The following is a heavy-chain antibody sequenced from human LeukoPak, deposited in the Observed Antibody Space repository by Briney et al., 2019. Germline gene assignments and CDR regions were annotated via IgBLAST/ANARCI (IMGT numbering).Heavy chain of an antibody. CDR2: MNPNSGNT. CDR3: ARGQPSITIFGVVSAYYYMDV. V-gene: IGHV1-8*01. J-gene: IGHJ6*03. Sequence: ASVKVSCKASGYTFTSYDINWVRQATGQGLEWMGWMNPNSGNTGYAQKLQGRVTMTRNTSISTAYMELSSLRSEDTAVYYCARGQPSITIFGVVSAYYYMDVWGKGTTVTVSS. CDR1: GYTFTSYD. D-gene: IGHD3-3*01.